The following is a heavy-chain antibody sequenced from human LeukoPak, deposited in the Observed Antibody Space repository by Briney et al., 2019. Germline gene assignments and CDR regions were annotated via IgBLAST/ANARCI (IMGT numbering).Heavy chain of an antibody. V-gene: IGHV4-4*07. CDR1: GGSISSYY. J-gene: IGHJ5*02. CDR2: IYTSGST. D-gene: IGHD2-2*02. CDR3: ARIHCSSTSCYTGNWFDP. Sequence: KPSETLSLTCTVSGGSISSYYWSWIRQPAGKGLEWIGRIYTSGSTNYNPSLKSRVTMSVDTSKNQFSLKLSSVTAADTAVYYCARIHCSSTSCYTGNWFDPWGQGTLVTVSS.